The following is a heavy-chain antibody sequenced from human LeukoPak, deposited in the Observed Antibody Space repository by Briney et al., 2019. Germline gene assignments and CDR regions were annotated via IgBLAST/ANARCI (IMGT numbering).Heavy chain of an antibody. V-gene: IGHV3-33*08. D-gene: IGHD2-15*01. Sequence: GRSLRLSCEASRFSFSDSCMHWVRQAPGKGLEWVAVLWSDETIKYYADPVKGRFTISRDNLKKTVWLQMDSLTVEDSALYYCATEGPDGTYSYFHHWGQGTLVIVSS. CDR2: LWSDETIK. CDR1: RFSFSDSC. J-gene: IGHJ4*02. CDR3: ATEGPDGTYSYFHH.